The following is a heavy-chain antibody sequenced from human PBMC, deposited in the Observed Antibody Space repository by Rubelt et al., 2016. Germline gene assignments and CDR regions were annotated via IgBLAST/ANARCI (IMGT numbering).Heavy chain of an antibody. D-gene: IGHD1-26*01. CDR2: INHSGST. V-gene: IGHV4-38-2*02. CDR3: ARALRVGATTIHYYYGMDV. Sequence: QVQLQESGPGLVKPSETLSLTCTVSGYSISSGYSWGWLRQPPGKGLEWIGEINHSGSTNYDPSLKSRVTISVDTSKNQFSLKLSSVTAADTAVYYCARALRVGATTIHYYYGMDVWGQGTT. CDR1: GYSISSGYS. J-gene: IGHJ6*02.